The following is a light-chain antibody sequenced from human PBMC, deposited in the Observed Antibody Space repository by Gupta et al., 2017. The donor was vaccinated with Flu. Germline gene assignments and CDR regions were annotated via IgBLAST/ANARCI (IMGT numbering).Light chain of an antibody. CDR3: QKRSNWPPYT. Sequence: EIVLTQSPATLSLSPGERATLSCRASQSVGTYLAWYQQKPGQTPRLLIYDASNRATGIPARFSGSGSGTDFTLTISSRELEDFAVYYCQKRSNWPPYTFGQGTRLEIK. CDR1: QSVGTY. CDR2: DAS. V-gene: IGKV3-11*01. J-gene: IGKJ2*01.